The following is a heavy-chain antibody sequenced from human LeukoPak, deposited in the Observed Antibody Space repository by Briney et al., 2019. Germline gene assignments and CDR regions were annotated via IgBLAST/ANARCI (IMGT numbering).Heavy chain of an antibody. J-gene: IGHJ4*02. V-gene: IGHV3-23*01. CDR3: AKGRRFLEWSLYYFDY. D-gene: IGHD3-3*01. CDR1: GFTFSSYA. Sequence: PGGSLRLSCSASGFTFSSYAMTWVRQAPGKGLEWVSVISGSGNSTYYADSVKGRFTISRDNSKNTLYLQMNSLRAEDTAVYYCAKGRRFLEWSLYYFDYWGQGTLVTVSS. CDR2: ISGSGNST.